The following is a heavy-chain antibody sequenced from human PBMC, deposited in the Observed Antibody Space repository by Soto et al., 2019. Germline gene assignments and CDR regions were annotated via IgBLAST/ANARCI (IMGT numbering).Heavy chain of an antibody. J-gene: IGHJ6*04. CDR1: GFTFSSYW. CDR2: IKQDGSEK. CDR3: ARDPPRKYCSGGSCSYYYGMDV. D-gene: IGHD2-15*01. Sequence: PGGSLRLSCAASGFTFSSYWMSWVRQAPGKGLEWVANIKQDGSEKYYVDSVKGRFTISRDNAKNSLYLQMNSLRAEDTAVYYCARDPPRKYCSGGSCSYYYGMDVWGKGTTVTVSS. V-gene: IGHV3-7*01.